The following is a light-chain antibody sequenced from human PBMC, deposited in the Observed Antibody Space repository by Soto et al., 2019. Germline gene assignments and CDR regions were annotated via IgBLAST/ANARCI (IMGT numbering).Light chain of an antibody. Sequence: EVVLTQSPATLSLSPGEGATLSCRASQSIGNYLAWYQQKPGQAPRLLIYATSNRATGIPARFSGSGSGTDFTLTIRSLVPEDFEVYYCQQRSSWPFTFGPWTKVDIK. V-gene: IGKV3-11*01. CDR2: ATS. CDR1: QSIGNY. CDR3: QQRSSWPFT. J-gene: IGKJ3*01.